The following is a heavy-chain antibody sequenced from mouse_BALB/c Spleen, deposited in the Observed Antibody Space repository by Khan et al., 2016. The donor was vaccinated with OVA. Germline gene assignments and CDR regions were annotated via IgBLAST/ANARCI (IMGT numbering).Heavy chain of an antibody. CDR3: ARGFYGNPFAY. V-gene: IGHV5-4*02. CDR2: ISDGGTYT. J-gene: IGHJ3*01. CDR1: GFTFSDYY. Sequence: EVELVESGGDLVKPGGSLKLSCAASGFTFSDYYMYWVRQTPETRLEWVATISDGGTYTYYPDSVKGRFTISRDDAMNDLYLQMTSLKSEDTAISYCARGFYGNPFAYWGQGTLVTVSA. D-gene: IGHD2-1*01.